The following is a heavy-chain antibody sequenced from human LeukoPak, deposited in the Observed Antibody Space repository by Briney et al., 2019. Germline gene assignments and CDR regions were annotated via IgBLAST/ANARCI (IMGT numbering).Heavy chain of an antibody. D-gene: IGHD1-1*01. CDR2: ISWDGGST. J-gene: IGHJ4*02. Sequence: GGSLRLSCAASGFTFDDYTMNWVRQAPGKGLEWVSLISWDGGSTYYADSVKGRFTISRDNSKNSLYLQMNSLRTENTALYYCAKEHQLALDYWGQGTLVTVSS. CDR3: AKEHQLALDY. V-gene: IGHV3-43*01. CDR1: GFTFDDYT.